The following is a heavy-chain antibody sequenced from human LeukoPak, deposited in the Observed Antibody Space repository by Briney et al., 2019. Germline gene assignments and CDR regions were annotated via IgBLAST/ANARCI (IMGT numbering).Heavy chain of an antibody. V-gene: IGHV1-46*01. CDR3: ARGDYYDSSGPPGAPYYFDY. D-gene: IGHD3-22*01. J-gene: IGHJ4*02. Sequence: ASVKVSCNASGYTFTSYYMHWVRQAPGQGLEWMGIINPSGGSTSYAQKFQGRVTMTRDTSTSTVYMELSSLRSEDTAVYYCARGDYYDSSGPPGAPYYFDYWGQGTLVTVSS. CDR1: GYTFTSYY. CDR2: INPSGGST.